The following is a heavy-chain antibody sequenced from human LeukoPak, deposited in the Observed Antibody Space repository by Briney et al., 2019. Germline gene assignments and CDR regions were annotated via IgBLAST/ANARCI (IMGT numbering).Heavy chain of an antibody. D-gene: IGHD2-15*01. CDR3: ARATSPLYCSGGSCYPGSEFDY. Sequence: GGSLRLSCAASGFTFSSYSMNWVRQAPGKGLEWVSSISSSSSYIYYADSVKGRFTISRDNAKNSLYLQMNSLRAEDTAVYYCARATSPLYCSGGSCYPGSEFDYWGQGTLVTVSS. CDR2: ISSSSSYI. V-gene: IGHV3-21*01. CDR1: GFTFSSYS. J-gene: IGHJ4*02.